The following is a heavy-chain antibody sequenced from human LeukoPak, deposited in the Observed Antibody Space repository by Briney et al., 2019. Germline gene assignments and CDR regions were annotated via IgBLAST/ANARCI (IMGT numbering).Heavy chain of an antibody. Sequence: SETLSLICTVSGGSISSYYWSWIRQPAGKGLEWIGRIYTSGSTNYTPSLKSRVTMSVDTSKTQFSLKLSSVTAADTAVYYCARDLKADSSGYYLDAFDIWGQGTMVTVSS. J-gene: IGHJ3*02. CDR1: GGSISSYY. CDR2: IYTSGST. CDR3: ARDLKADSSGYYLDAFDI. D-gene: IGHD3-22*01. V-gene: IGHV4-4*07.